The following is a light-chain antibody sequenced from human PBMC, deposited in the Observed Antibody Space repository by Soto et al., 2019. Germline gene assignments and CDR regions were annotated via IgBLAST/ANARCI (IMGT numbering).Light chain of an antibody. CDR1: SSNIGAGYD. CDR2: GNS. CDR3: QSYDSSLSGYV. Sequence: QPVLTQPPSVSGAPGQRVTISCTGSSSNIGAGYDVHWYQQLPGTAPKLLIYGNSNRPSGVPDRFSGSKSGTSASLAITGLQAEDEADYSCQSYDSSLSGYVFGTGTKPPS. J-gene: IGLJ1*01. V-gene: IGLV1-40*01.